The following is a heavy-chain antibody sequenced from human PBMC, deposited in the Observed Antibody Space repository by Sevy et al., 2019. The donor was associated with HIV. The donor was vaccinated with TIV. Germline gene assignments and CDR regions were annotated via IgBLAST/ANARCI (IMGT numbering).Heavy chain of an antibody. CDR2: IYNVGDT. Sequence: SETLSLTCTVSGGSISGYYWSWIRQSPGKGLEWIGYIYNVGDTRYNPSLKSRVTISMATSKNQFSLHLNSVTAADTAVYYCARRVLALAGNWFDPWGQGTLVTVSS. CDR1: GGSISGYY. J-gene: IGHJ5*02. D-gene: IGHD3-16*01. CDR3: ARRVLALAGNWFDP. V-gene: IGHV4-59*01.